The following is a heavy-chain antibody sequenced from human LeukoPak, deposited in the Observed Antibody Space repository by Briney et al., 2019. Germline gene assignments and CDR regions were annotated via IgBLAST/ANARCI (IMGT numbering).Heavy chain of an antibody. CDR3: ARVDRITMIVVVSPVGYYYYGMDV. V-gene: IGHV1-8*01. Sequence: GASVKVSCKASGYTFTSYDINWVRQATGQGLEWMGWMNPNSGNTGYAQKFQGRVTMTRNTSISTAYMELSSLRSEDTAVYYCARVDRITMIVVVSPVGYYYYGMDVWGQGTTVTVSS. CDR2: MNPNSGNT. D-gene: IGHD3-22*01. J-gene: IGHJ6*02. CDR1: GYTFTSYD.